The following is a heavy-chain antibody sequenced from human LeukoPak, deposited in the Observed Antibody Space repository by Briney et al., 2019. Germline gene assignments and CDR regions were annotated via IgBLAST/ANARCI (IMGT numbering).Heavy chain of an antibody. V-gene: IGHV3-23*01. J-gene: IGHJ4*02. Sequence: GGSLRLSCAASGFTFSSYWMSWVRQAPGKGLEWVSAISGSGGSTYYADSVKGRFTISRDNAKNSLYLQMNSLRAEDTAVYYCARDRGWGYFDYWGQGTLVTVSS. CDR3: ARDRGWGYFDY. CDR2: ISGSGGST. CDR1: GFTFSSYW. D-gene: IGHD2-21*01.